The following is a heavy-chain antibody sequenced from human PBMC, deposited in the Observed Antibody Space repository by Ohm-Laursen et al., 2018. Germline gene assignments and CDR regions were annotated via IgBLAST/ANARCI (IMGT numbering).Heavy chain of an antibody. CDR1: GFTFSSYS. V-gene: IGHV3-48*01. D-gene: IGHD3-3*01. CDR2: ISSSSSTI. Sequence: GSLRLSCTASGFTFSSYSMNWVRQAPGKGLEWVSYISSSSSTIYYADSVKGRFTISRDNAKNSLYLQMNSLRAEDTAVYYCARGPYYDFWPYYFDYWGQGTLVTVSS. CDR3: ARGPYYDFWPYYFDY. J-gene: IGHJ4*02.